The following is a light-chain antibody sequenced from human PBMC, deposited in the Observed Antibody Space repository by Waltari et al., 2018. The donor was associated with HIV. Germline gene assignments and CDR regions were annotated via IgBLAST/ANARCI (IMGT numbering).Light chain of an antibody. CDR2: SNN. CDR3: AAWDDSLNGYV. J-gene: IGLJ1*01. CDR1: SSHIGSNP. V-gene: IGLV1-44*01. Sequence: QSVLTQPPSASGTPGQRVTLSCSGSSSHIGSNPVNWYQQLPGTAPKLLIYSNNQRPSGVPDRFSGSKSGTSASLAISGLQSEDEADYYCAAWDDSLNGYVFGTGTKVTVL.